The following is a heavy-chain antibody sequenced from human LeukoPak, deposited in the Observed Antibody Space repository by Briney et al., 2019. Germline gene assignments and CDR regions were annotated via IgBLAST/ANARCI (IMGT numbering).Heavy chain of an antibody. Sequence: PSETLSLTCTVSGGSISSSSYYWGWIRQPPGKGLEWIGSIYYSGSTYYNPSLKSRGTISVDTSKNQFSLKLSSVTAADTAVYYCARSIRSSGWLEYYYYYMDVWGKGTTVTISS. D-gene: IGHD6-19*01. CDR2: IYYSGST. V-gene: IGHV4-39*01. J-gene: IGHJ6*03. CDR3: ARSIRSSGWLEYYYYYMDV. CDR1: GGSISSSSYY.